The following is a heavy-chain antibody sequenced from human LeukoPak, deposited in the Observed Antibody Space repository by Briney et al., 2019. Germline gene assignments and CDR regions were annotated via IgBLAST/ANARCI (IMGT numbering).Heavy chain of an antibody. Sequence: GGSLRLSCAASGFAVSTNYQNWVRQPPGPGLEWVSIIYRDGCTYYTDSVKSRFTNPRDNSKNTLYLQMNSLRPEDTAVYYCARDQRSESYYPWGWFDPWGQGTLVTVSS. D-gene: IGHD1-26*01. V-gene: IGHV3-66*02. CDR1: GFAVSTNY. CDR3: ARDQRSESYYPWGWFDP. CDR2: IYRDGCT. J-gene: IGHJ5*02.